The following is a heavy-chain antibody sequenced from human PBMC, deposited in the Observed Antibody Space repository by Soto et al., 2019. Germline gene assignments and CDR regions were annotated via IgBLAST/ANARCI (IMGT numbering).Heavy chain of an antibody. V-gene: IGHV4-59*12. CDR1: GDSISSNY. Sequence: QVQLQESGPGLVKPSETLSLTCAVSGDSISSNYWSWIRQPPGKGPEWIGYISYSGYTNYNPSLKGRVTVSAGATKQHISLRPGSVTDPETAVFYCAGRRKLGSERGDFYMDVWVRGTRVTVSS. J-gene: IGHJ6*03. CDR3: AGRRKLGSERGDFYMDV. CDR2: ISYSGYT. D-gene: IGHD3-10*01.